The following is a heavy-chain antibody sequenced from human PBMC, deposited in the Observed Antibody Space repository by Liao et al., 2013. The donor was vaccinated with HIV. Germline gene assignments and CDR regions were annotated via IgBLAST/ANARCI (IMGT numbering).Heavy chain of an antibody. CDR3: ARDVAAAGTGYMDV. CDR2: VYVSGST. V-gene: IGHV4-61*02. Sequence: QVRLRESGPGLVKPSQTLSLTCTVSGGSISRGSYYWSWIRQPAGKGLEWIGRVYVSGSTNYNPSLESRVSMSVDTSKNQFSLRLGSVTAADTAVYYCARDVAAAGTGYMDVWGKGTTVTVSS. J-gene: IGHJ6*03. CDR1: GGSISRGSYY. D-gene: IGHD6-13*01.